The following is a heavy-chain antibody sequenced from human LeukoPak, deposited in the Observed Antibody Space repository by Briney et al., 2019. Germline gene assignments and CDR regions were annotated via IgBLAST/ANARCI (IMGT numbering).Heavy chain of an antibody. CDR2: INQSASEK. Sequence: GGSLRLSCAASGFTFSRSWMYWVRQAPGKGLEWVANINQSASEKNYVGSVRGRFTISRDNAKNSLYLQMNSLRAEDTAVHYCASGDNMDVWGKGTTVTVSS. D-gene: IGHD3-3*01. CDR1: GFTFSRSW. V-gene: IGHV3-7*01. J-gene: IGHJ6*03. CDR3: ASGDNMDV.